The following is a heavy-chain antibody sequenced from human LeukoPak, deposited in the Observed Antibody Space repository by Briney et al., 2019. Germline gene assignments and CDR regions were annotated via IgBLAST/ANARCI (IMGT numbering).Heavy chain of an antibody. D-gene: IGHD3-10*01. CDR2: INYSGST. CDR1: GGSISGYY. V-gene: IGHV4-59*08. Sequence: SETLSLTCTVSGGSISGYYWSWIRQPPGKGLEWIGYINYSGSTDYNPSLKSRVTISVDTSKNQFSLKLSSVTAADTAVYYCARQGAGVPFDYWGRGTLVTVSS. J-gene: IGHJ4*02. CDR3: ARQGAGVPFDY.